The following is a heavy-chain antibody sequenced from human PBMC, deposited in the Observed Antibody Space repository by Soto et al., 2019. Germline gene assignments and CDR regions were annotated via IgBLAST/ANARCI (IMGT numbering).Heavy chain of an antibody. D-gene: IGHD2-2*01. Sequence: QVQLVESGGGVVQPGRSLRLSCAASGFTLSNYARHWVRQAPGRGLEWVTVISFDGSNKYYADSVKGRFTISRDNSKNTVYLQMNSLRVEDTAIYYCAKHGISWDQTLSQPNWFDPWGQGTLVTVSS. J-gene: IGHJ5*02. CDR3: AKHGISWDQTLSQPNWFDP. CDR2: ISFDGSNK. V-gene: IGHV3-30*18. CDR1: GFTLSNYA.